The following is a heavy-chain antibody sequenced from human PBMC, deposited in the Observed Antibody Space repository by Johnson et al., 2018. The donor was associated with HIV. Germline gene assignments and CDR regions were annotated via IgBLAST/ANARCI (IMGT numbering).Heavy chain of an antibody. J-gene: IGHJ3*02. D-gene: IGHD3-3*01. CDR2: ISPDESKT. CDR3: ARGWSGAFDI. V-gene: IGHV3-74*02. CDR1: GFSFSNYW. Sequence: VQVVESGGGLVQPGGSLRLSCVASGFSFSNYWMHWVRQAPGKGPVWVSRISPDESKTDYGDSVKGRVTISRDNAKNTLHLQMNSLRIDDMGVYYCARGWSGAFDIWGRGTMVTVSS.